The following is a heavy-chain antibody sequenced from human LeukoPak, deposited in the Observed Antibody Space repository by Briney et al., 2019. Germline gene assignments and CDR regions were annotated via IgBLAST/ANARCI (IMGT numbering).Heavy chain of an antibody. V-gene: IGHV1-69*05. D-gene: IGHD3-10*01. Sequence: GASAKVSCKASGVTFSNYAISWVRQAPGQRLEWMGGMPAICGTANYAQKFQGRVTITTDESTSTAYMELSSLRSEDTAVYYCARADITMVRGVYFDYWGQGTLVTFSS. CDR1: GVTFSNYA. CDR2: MPAICGTA. CDR3: ARADITMVRGVYFDY. J-gene: IGHJ4*02.